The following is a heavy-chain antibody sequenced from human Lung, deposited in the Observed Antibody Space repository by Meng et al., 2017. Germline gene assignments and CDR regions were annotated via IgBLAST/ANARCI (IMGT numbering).Heavy chain of an antibody. CDR1: GGSNSSSNW. D-gene: IGHD6-19*01. V-gene: IGHV4-4*02. CDR2: IYHSGST. Sequence: RHVSGPVLVKPSGDRLPTCASSGGSNSSSNWLILARQPPGKGLGWSGEIYHSGSTNYNPSLKSRVTISVDKSKNQFSLKLSSVTAADTAVYYCARRGLWLDPQNFDYWGQGTLVTVSS. CDR3: ARRGLWLDPQNFDY. J-gene: IGHJ4*02.